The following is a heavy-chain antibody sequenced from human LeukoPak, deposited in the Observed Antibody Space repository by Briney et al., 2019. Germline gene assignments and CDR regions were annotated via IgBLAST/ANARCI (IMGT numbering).Heavy chain of an antibody. CDR3: VRARLIRLENFFDY. V-gene: IGHV3-48*03. J-gene: IGHJ4*02. CDR1: GFTFSNHE. CDR2: TSRGGSDI. D-gene: IGHD2-21*01. Sequence: GGPLRLSCVTSGFTFSNHEMNWVRQAPGKGLEWVAYTSRGGSDISYADSAKGRFTISSDIASNTLYLQMNSLRVEDTAVYFCVRARLIRLENFFDYWGQGTLVTVSS.